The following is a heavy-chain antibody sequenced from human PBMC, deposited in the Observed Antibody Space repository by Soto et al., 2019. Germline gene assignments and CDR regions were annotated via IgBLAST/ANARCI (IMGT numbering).Heavy chain of an antibody. Sequence: GGSLRLSCAASGFTFSSYAMNWVRQAPGKGLEWVSVISGSGGSTFYADSVKGRFTISRDNSKNTLYLQMNSPRAEDTAVYYCAKDSHYFGSGSLDYWGRGTLVTVSS. CDR2: ISGSGGST. D-gene: IGHD3-10*01. CDR1: GFTFSSYA. CDR3: AKDSHYFGSGSLDY. V-gene: IGHV3-23*01. J-gene: IGHJ4*02.